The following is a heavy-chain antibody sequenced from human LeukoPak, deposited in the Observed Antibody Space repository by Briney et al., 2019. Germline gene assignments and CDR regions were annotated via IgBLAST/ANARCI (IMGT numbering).Heavy chain of an antibody. D-gene: IGHD6-13*01. V-gene: IGHV1-69*13. Sequence: SVKVSCKASGGTFSSYAISWVRQAPGQGLEWMGGIIPIFGTANYAQKFQGRVTITADESTSTAYMELSSLRSEDTAVYYCARAVPYSSSWYGGFDAFDIWGQGTMVTVSS. CDR1: GGTFSSYA. J-gene: IGHJ3*02. CDR2: IIPIFGTA. CDR3: ARAVPYSSSWYGGFDAFDI.